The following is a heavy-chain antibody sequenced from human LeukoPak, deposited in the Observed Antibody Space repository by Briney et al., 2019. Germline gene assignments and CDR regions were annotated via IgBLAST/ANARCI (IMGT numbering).Heavy chain of an antibody. CDR1: GFTFSNYW. J-gene: IGHJ4*02. CDR3: ARGDSMIVVVKGFDY. V-gene: IGHV3-64*01. CDR2: ISTNGGST. Sequence: GGSLRLSCVVSGFTFSNYWMTWVRQAPGKGLEYVSAISTNGGSTYYANSVKGRFTISRDNSKNTLYLQMGSLRAEDMAVYYCARGDSMIVVVKGFDYWGQGTLVTVSS. D-gene: IGHD3-22*01.